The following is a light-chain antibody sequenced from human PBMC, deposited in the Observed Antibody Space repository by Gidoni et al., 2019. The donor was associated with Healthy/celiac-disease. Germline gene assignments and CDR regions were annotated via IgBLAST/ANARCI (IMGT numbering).Light chain of an antibody. CDR1: QSISSY. Sequence: DIQMTQSPSSLSASVGDRVTITCRASQSISSYLNWYQQKPVKAPKLLIYAASSFQSGVPSRFSGSGSGTDFTRTISSLQPEDFATYYCQQSYSTPRTFGQETKVEIK. J-gene: IGKJ1*01. CDR3: QQSYSTPRT. V-gene: IGKV1-39*01. CDR2: AAS.